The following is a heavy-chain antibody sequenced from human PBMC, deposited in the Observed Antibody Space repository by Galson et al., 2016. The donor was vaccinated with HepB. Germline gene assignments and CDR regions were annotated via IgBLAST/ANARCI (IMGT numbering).Heavy chain of an antibody. D-gene: IGHD3-16*01. CDR1: GYTFTSHG. J-gene: IGHJ6*02. CDR3: VREILGPPVPPSDYSYGMDV. Sequence: SVKVSCKASGYTFTSHGISWVRQAPGQGLEWMAWITAYNGNTNYAQKFQDRVTSTTDTATSTAYMELRSLRSDDTAIYYCVREILGPPVPPSDYSYGMDVWGQGTTVTV. CDR2: ITAYNGNT. V-gene: IGHV1-18*04.